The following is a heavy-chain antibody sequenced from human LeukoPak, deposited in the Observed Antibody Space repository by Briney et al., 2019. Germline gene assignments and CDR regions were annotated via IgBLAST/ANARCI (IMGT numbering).Heavy chain of an antibody. CDR3: ARGVGSGSYYKTTVGYFQH. Sequence: SQTLSLTCAISGDSVSSNSAAWNWIRQSPSRGLEWLGRTYYRSKWYNDYAVSGKSRITINPDTSKNQFSLQLNSVTPEDTAVYYCARGVGSGSYYKTTVGYFQHWGQGTLVTVSS. CDR2: TYYRSKWYN. J-gene: IGHJ1*01. V-gene: IGHV6-1*01. D-gene: IGHD3-10*01. CDR1: GDSVSSNSAA.